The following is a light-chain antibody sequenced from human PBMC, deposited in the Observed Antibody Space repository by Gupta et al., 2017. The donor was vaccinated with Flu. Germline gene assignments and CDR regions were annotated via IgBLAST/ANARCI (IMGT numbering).Light chain of an antibody. Sequence: QTVVTQEPSLTVSPGGTVTLTCALNSGSVSPSYYPSWYQQTPGQPPRTLIYSTNARSSGVPNRFAGSTFGNKAVITITGAQADDESYEYCVLYMGRGLGVFGGGTKLTVI. J-gene: IGLJ3*02. V-gene: IGLV8-61*01. CDR2: STN. CDR1: SGSVSPSYY. CDR3: VLYMGRGLGV.